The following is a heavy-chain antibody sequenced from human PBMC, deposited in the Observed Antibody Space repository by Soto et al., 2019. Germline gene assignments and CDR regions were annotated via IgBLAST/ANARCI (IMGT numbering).Heavy chain of an antibody. D-gene: IGHD6-19*01. CDR3: ARVSSSGWYGRGYFDY. J-gene: IGHJ4*02. CDR1: GFTFSSYS. CDR2: ISSSSSTI. V-gene: IGHV3-48*02. Sequence: VQLVESGGGLVQPGGSLRLSCAASGFTFSSYSMNWVRQAPGKGLEWVSYISSSSSTIYYADSVKGRFTISRDNAKNSLYLQMNSLRDEDTAVYYCARVSSSGWYGRGYFDYWGQGTLVTVSS.